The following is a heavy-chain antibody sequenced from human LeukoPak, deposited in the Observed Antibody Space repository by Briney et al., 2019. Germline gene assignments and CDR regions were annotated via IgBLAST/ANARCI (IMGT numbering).Heavy chain of an antibody. Sequence: ASVKVSCKASGYTFTTYAMNWVRQAPGQGLEWMGRINTNTGNPTYAQGFTGRFVFSLDTSVSTAYLQISSLKADDTAVYYCARANLWFGELGWIDPWGQGTQGTVSS. J-gene: IGHJ5*02. CDR1: GYTFTTYA. D-gene: IGHD3-10*01. CDR2: INTNTGNP. V-gene: IGHV7-4-1*02. CDR3: ARANLWFGELGWIDP.